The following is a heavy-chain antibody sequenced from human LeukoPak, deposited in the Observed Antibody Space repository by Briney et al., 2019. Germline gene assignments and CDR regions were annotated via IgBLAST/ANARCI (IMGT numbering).Heavy chain of an antibody. D-gene: IGHD1-26*01. V-gene: IGHV4-4*02. CDR2: VHLSGAS. J-gene: IGHJ4*02. CDR3: TSESGALSAFGF. CDR1: GGSILTTNW. Sequence: SETLSLTCAVSGGSILTTNWWSWVRPPPGRGLEGIGEVHLSGASNYNPSLKGRVNMSMDNSKNQLSLELTSVTAADTAIYYRTSESGALSAFGFWGQGTLVTVSS.